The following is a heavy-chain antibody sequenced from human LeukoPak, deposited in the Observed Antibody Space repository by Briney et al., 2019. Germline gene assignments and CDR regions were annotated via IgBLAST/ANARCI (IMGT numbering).Heavy chain of an antibody. J-gene: IGHJ4*02. D-gene: IGHD3-22*01. CDR3: ASVYDSSGYYPF. Sequence: PSETLSLTCAVYGGSFSGYYWSWIRQPPGKGLEWIGEINHSGSTNYNPSLKSRVTISVDTSKNQFSLKLSSVTAADTAVYYCASVYDSSGYYPFWGQGTLVTVSS. CDR2: INHSGST. CDR1: GGSFSGYY. V-gene: IGHV4-34*01.